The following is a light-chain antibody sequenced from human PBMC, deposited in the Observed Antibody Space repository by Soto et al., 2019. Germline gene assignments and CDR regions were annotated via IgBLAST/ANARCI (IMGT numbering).Light chain of an antibody. CDR1: QSIDTD. V-gene: IGKV3-11*01. CDR3: QQRNVWPPIT. CDR2: DST. J-gene: IGKJ5*01. Sequence: EIVVTQSPATLSASPGERATLSCRASQSIDTDLAWYQQKPGQPPRLVVYDSTLRANGVPDRFGGSRSGTEFTLTINNLEPEDFAVYYCQQRNVWPPITFGQGTRLEI.